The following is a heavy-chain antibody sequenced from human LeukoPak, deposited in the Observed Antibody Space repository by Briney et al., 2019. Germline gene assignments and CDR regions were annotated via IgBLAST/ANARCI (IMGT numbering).Heavy chain of an antibody. V-gene: IGHV1-2*02. CDR1: GYSFTGYY. J-gene: IGHJ5*02. Sequence: ASVKVSCKASGYSFTGYYMYWVRQAPGQGLEWMGWINPNSGGTNYAQKLQGRISMTTDTSTSTVYMELRSLRSDDTAVYYCARVVVAATNCFDPWGQGTLVTVSS. CDR2: INPNSGGT. CDR3: ARVVVAATNCFDP. D-gene: IGHD2-15*01.